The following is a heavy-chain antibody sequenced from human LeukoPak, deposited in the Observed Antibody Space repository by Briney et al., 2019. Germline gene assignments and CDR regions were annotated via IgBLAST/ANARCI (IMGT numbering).Heavy chain of an antibody. D-gene: IGHD6-6*01. V-gene: IGHV1-69*05. CDR3: ATSASGSSSDY. J-gene: IGHJ4*02. Sequence: ASVKVSCKASGGTFSSYAISWVRQAPGQGLEWMGGIIPIFGTATYAQKFQGRVTITTDESTSTAYMELSSLRSEDTAVYYCATSASGSSSDYWGQGTLVTVSS. CDR1: GGTFSSYA. CDR2: IIPIFGTA.